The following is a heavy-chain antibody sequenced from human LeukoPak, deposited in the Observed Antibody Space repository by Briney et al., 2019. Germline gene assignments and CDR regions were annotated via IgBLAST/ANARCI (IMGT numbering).Heavy chain of an antibody. CDR1: GSGFSSYW. Sequence: GESLQISSKGSGSGFSSYWIGWVRQLPGKGLGYMGIICPGDSDTSYSQSFQGQVTISADKSITTAYLQWSSLKASDTAMYYCARHTTVGGSLRFDYWGQGTLVTVSS. CDR3: ARHTTVGGSLRFDY. CDR2: ICPGDSDT. V-gene: IGHV5-51*01. J-gene: IGHJ4*02. D-gene: IGHD4-23*01.